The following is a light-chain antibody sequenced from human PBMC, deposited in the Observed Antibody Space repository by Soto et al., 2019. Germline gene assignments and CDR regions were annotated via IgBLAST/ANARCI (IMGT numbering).Light chain of an antibody. Sequence: QSALTQPASVSGSPGQSITISCTGPSSDVGAYNYVSWYQQQAGKAPKLIIYDVINRPSGVSNRFSGSKSGNTASLTISGLQAEDEADYYCSSYSRTTTLEFGGGTKLTVL. CDR1: SSDVGAYNY. CDR3: SSYSRTTTLE. V-gene: IGLV2-14*03. J-gene: IGLJ2*01. CDR2: DVI.